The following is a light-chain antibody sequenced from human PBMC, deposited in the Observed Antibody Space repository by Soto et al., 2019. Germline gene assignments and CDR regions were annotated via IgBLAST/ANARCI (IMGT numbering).Light chain of an antibody. CDR1: QSVLYSSNNKNF. CDR3: QQHHSSPLT. Sequence: DIVMTQSPDSLSMSLGEXATINCKSSQSVLYSSNNKNFLAWYQQKPGHPPKLLFYWASTRESGVPDRFSGSGSGTDFTLTISSLQAEDVAVYYCQQHHSSPLTFAGGTKVDIK. V-gene: IGKV4-1*01. J-gene: IGKJ4*01. CDR2: WAS.